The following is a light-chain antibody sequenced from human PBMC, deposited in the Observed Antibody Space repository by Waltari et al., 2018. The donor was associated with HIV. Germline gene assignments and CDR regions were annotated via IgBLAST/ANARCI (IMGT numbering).Light chain of an antibody. J-gene: IGKJ5*01. CDR1: QSVGSN. Sequence: EIVMTQSPATLSMSPGERATLSCRASQSVGSNLVWYQQKPGQAPRLLIYGASTRATGIPARFSGSGSGTEFTLTISSLQSEDFAVYYCQQYSNWPPSITFGQGTQLDIK. CDR3: QQYSNWPPSIT. CDR2: GAS. V-gene: IGKV3-15*01.